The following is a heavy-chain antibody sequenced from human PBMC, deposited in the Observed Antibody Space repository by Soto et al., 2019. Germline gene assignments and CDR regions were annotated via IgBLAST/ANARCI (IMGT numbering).Heavy chain of an antibody. CDR2: INAGNGNT. V-gene: IGHV1-3*01. J-gene: IGHJ4*02. CDR3: ARWSQRFGDLSLDY. D-gene: IGHD3-10*01. CDR1: GYTFTSYA. Sequence: QVQLVQSGAEVKKPGASVKVSCKASGYTFTSYAMHWVRQAPGQRLEWMGWINAGNGNTKYSHKFQGRVTITRATSASTAYLELSSLRSEDTAVYYCARWSQRFGDLSLDYWGQGTLVTVSS.